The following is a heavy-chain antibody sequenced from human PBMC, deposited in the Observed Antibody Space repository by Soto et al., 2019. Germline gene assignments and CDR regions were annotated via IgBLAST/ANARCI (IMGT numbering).Heavy chain of an antibody. Sequence: WTWIRQHPGQGLEWIGYIYYSGSTYYNPSLKSRVTISVDTSKNQFSLKLSSVTAADTTVYYCARCLSVTLFDNWGQGTLVTVSS. CDR3: ARCLSVTLFDN. D-gene: IGHD4-17*01. CDR2: IYYSGST. J-gene: IGHJ4*02. V-gene: IGHV4-31*02.